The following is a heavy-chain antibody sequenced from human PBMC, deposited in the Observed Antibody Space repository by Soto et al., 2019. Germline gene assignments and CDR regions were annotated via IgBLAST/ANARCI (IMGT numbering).Heavy chain of an antibody. CDR3: AKGGSRSYYGMDV. J-gene: IGHJ6*02. Sequence: GGSLRLSCAASGFTFSSYGMHWVRQAPGKGLEWVAVISYDGSNKYYADSVKGRFTISRDNSKNTLYLQMNSLRAEDTAVYYCAKGGSRSYYGMDVWGQGTTVTVSS. CDR2: ISYDGSNK. V-gene: IGHV3-30*18. D-gene: IGHD2-15*01. CDR1: GFTFSSYG.